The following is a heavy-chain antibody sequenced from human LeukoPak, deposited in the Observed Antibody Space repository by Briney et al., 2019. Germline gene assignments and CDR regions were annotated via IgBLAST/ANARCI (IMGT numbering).Heavy chain of an antibody. CDR2: IYSGGNT. Sequence: PGGSLRLSCAASGFTFGTYAMSWVRQAPGKGLEWVSVIYSGGNTYYADSVKGRFTISRDNSKNTLYLQMNSLRAEDTAVYYCATTGKTGTVDYWGQGTLVTVSS. J-gene: IGHJ4*02. D-gene: IGHD1-1*01. CDR1: GFTFGTYA. V-gene: IGHV3-53*01. CDR3: ATTGKTGTVDY.